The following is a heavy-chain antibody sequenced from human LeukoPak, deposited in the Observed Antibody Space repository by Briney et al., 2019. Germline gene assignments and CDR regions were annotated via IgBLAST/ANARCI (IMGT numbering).Heavy chain of an antibody. J-gene: IGHJ4*02. Sequence: GGTLRLSCTASEFTFNDYAMSWVRQSPGMRLEWLSTLSGSGGSSYYANSVRGRFTISRDNSKNTLFLQMNNLRAEDTAVYYCAKDPHVGTSGYYQYYFDYWGQGTLVTGSS. CDR3: AKDPHVGTSGYYQYYFDY. CDR1: EFTFNDYA. D-gene: IGHD3-3*01. V-gene: IGHV3-23*01. CDR2: LSGSGGSS.